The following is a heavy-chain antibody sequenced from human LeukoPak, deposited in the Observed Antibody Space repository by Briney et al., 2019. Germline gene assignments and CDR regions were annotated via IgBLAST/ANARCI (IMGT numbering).Heavy chain of an antibody. V-gene: IGHV3-23*01. CDR2: ISGSGGST. CDR1: GFTFSSYA. Sequence: GGSLRLSCAAFGFTFSSYAMSWVRQAPGKGLEWVSAISGSGGSTYYADSVKGRFTISRDNSKNTLYLQMNSLRAEDTAVYYCAKDLTGVSSSSRAGGMDVWGQGTTVTVSS. J-gene: IGHJ6*02. D-gene: IGHD6-6*01. CDR3: AKDLTGVSSSSRAGGMDV.